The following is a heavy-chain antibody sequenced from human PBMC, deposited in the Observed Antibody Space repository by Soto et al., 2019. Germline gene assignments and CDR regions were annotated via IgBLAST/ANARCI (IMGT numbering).Heavy chain of an antibody. D-gene: IGHD2-2*01. Sequence: ASVKVSCKASGGTFRSYAISWVRQAPGQGLEWMGGIIPIFGTANYAQKFQGRVTITADESTSTAYMELSSLRSEDTAVYYCAVPSGYCSSTSLSFCHSSSPFDYWGTGTLVTVSS. J-gene: IGHJ4*02. CDR2: IIPIFGTA. CDR1: GGTFRSYA. V-gene: IGHV1-69*13. CDR3: AVPSGYCSSTSLSFCHSSSPFDY.